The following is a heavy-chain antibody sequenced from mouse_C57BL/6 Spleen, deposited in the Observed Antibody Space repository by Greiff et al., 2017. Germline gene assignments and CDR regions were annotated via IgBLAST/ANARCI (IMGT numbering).Heavy chain of an antibody. D-gene: IGHD2-3*01. J-gene: IGHJ4*01. CDR1: GFSFTSYG. V-gene: IGHV2-5*01. Sequence: VQLQQSGPGLVQPSQSLSITCTVSGFSFTSYGVHWVRQSPGKGLEWLGVIWRGGSTDYNAAFMSRLRITKDNSKSQVFLKMNSLQADDTAIYYCAKNGGWLLRAMDYWGQGTSVTVSS. CDR3: AKNGGWLLRAMDY. CDR2: IWRGGST.